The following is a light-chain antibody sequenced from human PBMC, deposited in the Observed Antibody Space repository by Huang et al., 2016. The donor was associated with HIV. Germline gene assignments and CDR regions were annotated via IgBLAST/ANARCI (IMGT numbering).Light chain of an antibody. Sequence: EIVLTQSPATLSVSPGERATLSCRASQSVSNYLAWFQQNPGQPPRLLIYGASTRATGIPARFSGTGSGTAFTLTISSLQSEDFAVYYCQQYNDWYTFGQGTKLEI. CDR1: QSVSNY. J-gene: IGKJ2*01. CDR3: QQYNDWYT. V-gene: IGKV3-15*01. CDR2: GAS.